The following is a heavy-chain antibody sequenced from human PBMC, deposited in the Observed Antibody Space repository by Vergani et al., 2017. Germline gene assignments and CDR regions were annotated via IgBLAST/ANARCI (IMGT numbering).Heavy chain of an antibody. CDR1: GITFWKFG. CDR2: ISWNGGST. J-gene: IGHJ4*02. V-gene: IGHV3-20*04. CDR3: ARGDILTRYYWGIDY. D-gene: IGHD3-9*01. Sequence: EVQLLESGGGLAQPGGSLRLSCEASGITFWKFGMHWVRQGPGKGLEWVSGISWNGGSTGYADSVKGRFTISRDNAKNSLYLQMISLRAEDTALYYCARGDILTRYYWGIDYWGQGTLVTVSS.